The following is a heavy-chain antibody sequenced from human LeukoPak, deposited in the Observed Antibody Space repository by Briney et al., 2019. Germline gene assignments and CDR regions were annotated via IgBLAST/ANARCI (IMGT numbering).Heavy chain of an antibody. Sequence: PSETLSLTCAVSGGSISSSDWWNWVRQPPGGRVEFICEIYHSGSTNYNPSLKSRVTISVDKSKNQLSLKLSCVTAADTAVYYCATVRYSSGSLFYWGQGTLLTVSS. D-gene: IGHD6-19*01. CDR1: GGSISSSDW. J-gene: IGHJ4*02. CDR2: IYHSGST. CDR3: ATVRYSSGSLFY. V-gene: IGHV4-4*02.